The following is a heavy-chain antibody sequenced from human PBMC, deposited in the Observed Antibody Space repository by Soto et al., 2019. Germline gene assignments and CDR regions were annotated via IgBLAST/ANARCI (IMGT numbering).Heavy chain of an antibody. Sequence: QVHLVQSGVEVKTPGASVKVSCQASGYTFFTYDISWVRQAPGQGLEWMGWISTYSGDTKYAQKFRGGVAMTTDPFTTTAYLELRSLRSDDTGVYYCARHHGPTTSENWFDPWGQGTLVTVSS. D-gene: IGHD5-12*01. CDR1: GYTFFTYD. V-gene: IGHV1-18*01. J-gene: IGHJ5*02. CDR3: ARHHGPTTSENWFDP. CDR2: ISTYSGDT.